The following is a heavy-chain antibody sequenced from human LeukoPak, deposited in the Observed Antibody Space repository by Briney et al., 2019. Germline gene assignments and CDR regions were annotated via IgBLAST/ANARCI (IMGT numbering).Heavy chain of an antibody. CDR2: IYSGGST. V-gene: IGHV4-4*07. CDR3: ARGPQHDYGGNSNNAFDI. CDR1: GVSVGSTY. J-gene: IGHJ3*02. D-gene: IGHD4-23*01. Sequence: PGGSLTLTCAASGVSVGSTYMNWIRQPPGKGLEWISLIYSGGSTKYNPSLKSRVTMSVDTSKNQFSLELNSVTAEDTAVYHCARGPQHDYGGNSNNAFDIWGQGTMVTVSS.